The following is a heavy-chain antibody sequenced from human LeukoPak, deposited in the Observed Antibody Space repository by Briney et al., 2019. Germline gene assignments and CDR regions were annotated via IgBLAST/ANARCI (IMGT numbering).Heavy chain of an antibody. CDR3: AKGKKMTVAGLFDY. CDR1: GFTFDDYA. V-gene: IGHV3-9*01. J-gene: IGHJ4*02. Sequence: GRSLRLSCAASGFTFDDYAMHWVRQAPGKGLEWVSGISWNSGGIGYADSVKGRFTISRDNAKNSLYLQMNSLRANDTALYYCAKGKKMTVAGLFDYWGQGTLVTVSS. D-gene: IGHD6-19*01. CDR2: ISWNSGGI.